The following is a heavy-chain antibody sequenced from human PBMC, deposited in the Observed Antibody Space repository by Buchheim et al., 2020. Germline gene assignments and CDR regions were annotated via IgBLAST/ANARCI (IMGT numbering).Heavy chain of an antibody. Sequence: QVQLVESGGGVVQPGRSLRLSCAASGFTFSSYGMHWVRQAPGKGLEWVAVIWYDGSNKYYADSVKGRFTISRDNSKNTLYLQMNSLRAEDTAVYYCARASGGGEWEPYLDYWGQGTL. CDR3: ARASGGGEWEPYLDY. CDR2: IWYDGSNK. J-gene: IGHJ4*02. V-gene: IGHV3-33*01. CDR1: GFTFSSYG. D-gene: IGHD1-26*01.